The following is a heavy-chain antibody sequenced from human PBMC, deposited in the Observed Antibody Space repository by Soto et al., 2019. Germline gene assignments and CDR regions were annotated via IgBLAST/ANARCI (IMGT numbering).Heavy chain of an antibody. Sequence: GGSLRLSCAASGFTFNTYSMNWVRQAPGRGLEWVSYISSSSSTVYYADSVKGRFTISRDNAKNSLYLQMNSLRAEDTAVYYCARWKYDTTGYYKGALDYWGQGTLVNVSS. D-gene: IGHD3-22*01. J-gene: IGHJ4*02. CDR3: ARWKYDTTGYYKGALDY. CDR2: ISSSSSTV. CDR1: GFTFNTYS. V-gene: IGHV3-48*01.